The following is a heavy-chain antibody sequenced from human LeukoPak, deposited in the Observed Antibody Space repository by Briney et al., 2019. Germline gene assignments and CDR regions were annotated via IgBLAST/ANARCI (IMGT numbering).Heavy chain of an antibody. CDR3: AKDRIYYDSSGYFNEYY. D-gene: IGHD3-22*01. J-gene: IGHJ4*02. CDR1: GFTFSSYG. V-gene: IGHV3-30*18. Sequence: GGSLRLSCAASGFTFSSYGMHGVRQAPGKGLERVAGISYDGSNKYYADSVKGRFTISRDNSKNTLYLQMNSLRAEDTAVYYCAKDRIYYDSSGYFNEYYGGQGTLVTVSS. CDR2: ISYDGSNK.